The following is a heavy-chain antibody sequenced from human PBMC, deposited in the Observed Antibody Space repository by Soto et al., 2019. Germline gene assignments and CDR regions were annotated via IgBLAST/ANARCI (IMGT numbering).Heavy chain of an antibody. CDR1: GYTFTSYD. CDR3: ARGDVLMVYAMGF. V-gene: IGHV1-8*01. J-gene: IGHJ4*02. Sequence: ASMKVSCKASGYTFTSYDINWVRQGTGQGLEWMGWMNPNSGNTGYAQKFQGRVTMTRNTSISTAYMELSSLGSEDTAVYYCARGDVLMVYAMGFWGQGTLVTVSS. CDR2: MNPNSGNT. D-gene: IGHD2-8*01.